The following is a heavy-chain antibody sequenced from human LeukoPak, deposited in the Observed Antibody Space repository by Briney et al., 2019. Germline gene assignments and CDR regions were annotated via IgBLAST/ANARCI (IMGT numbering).Heavy chain of an antibody. CDR2: IYTSGST. J-gene: IGHJ6*04. CDR1: GGSISSYY. Sequence: SETLSLTCTVSGGSISSYYWSWIRQPAGKGLEWIGRIYTSGSTNYNPSLKSRVTMSVDTSKNQFSLKLGSVTAADTAVYYCARDPVGVVPAALPAVWGKGTTVTVSS. CDR3: ARDPVGVVPAALPAV. V-gene: IGHV4-4*07. D-gene: IGHD2-2*01.